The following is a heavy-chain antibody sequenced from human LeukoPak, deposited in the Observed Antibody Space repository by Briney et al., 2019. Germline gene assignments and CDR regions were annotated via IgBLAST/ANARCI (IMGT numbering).Heavy chain of an antibody. CDR3: ARDTPDYYDSSGYDPPNLLFDY. CDR1: GYTFTSYY. J-gene: IGHJ4*02. V-gene: IGHV1-46*01. Sequence: GASVKVSCKASGYTFTSYYMHWVRQAPGQGLEWMGIINPSGGSTSYAQKFQGRVTMTRDMSTSTVYMELSSLRSEDTAVYYCARDTPDYYDSSGYDPPNLLFDYWGQGTLVTVSS. D-gene: IGHD3-22*01. CDR2: INPSGGST.